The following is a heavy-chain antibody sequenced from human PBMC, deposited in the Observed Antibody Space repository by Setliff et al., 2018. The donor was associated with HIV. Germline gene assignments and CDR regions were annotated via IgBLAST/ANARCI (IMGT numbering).Heavy chain of an antibody. CDR2: ITPLFGTT. V-gene: IGHV1-69*13. Sequence: SVKVSCKASGDFSHYATNWVRQAPGQGLEWMGAITPLFGTTNYAQHFQGRLTITADESTNTVYMELNSLTSEDTAVYYCASLNGFCSGRNCLPRGYFDSWGQGTLVTVSS. J-gene: IGHJ4*02. D-gene: IGHD2-15*01. CDR1: GDFSHYA. CDR3: ASLNGFCSGRNCLPRGYFDS.